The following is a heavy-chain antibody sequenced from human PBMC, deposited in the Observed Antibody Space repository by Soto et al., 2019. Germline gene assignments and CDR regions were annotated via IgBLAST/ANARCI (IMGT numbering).Heavy chain of an antibody. V-gene: IGHV1-3*01. CDR2: INAGNGNT. Sequence: ASVKVSCKASGYTFTSYAMHWVRQAPGQRLEWMGWINAGNGNTKYSQKFQGRVTITRDTSASTAYMELSSLRSEDTAVYYCARDGGYCSSTSCHLEDSSLQGYYYGMDVWGQGTTVTVSS. D-gene: IGHD2-2*01. CDR3: ARDGGYCSSTSCHLEDSSLQGYYYGMDV. CDR1: GYTFTSYA. J-gene: IGHJ6*02.